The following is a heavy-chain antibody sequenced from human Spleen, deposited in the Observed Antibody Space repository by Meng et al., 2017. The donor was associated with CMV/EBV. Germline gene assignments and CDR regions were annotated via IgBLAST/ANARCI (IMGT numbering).Heavy chain of an antibody. Sequence: SCAASGFTFDDYAMHWVRQAPGKGLEWVSGISWNGGGVGYADSVKGRFTISRDNAKKSLYLQMNSLRAEDTAFYYCAKDWDSNYLGYFDYWGQGTLVTVSS. V-gene: IGHV3-9*01. D-gene: IGHD4-11*01. CDR1: GFTFDDYA. CDR3: AKDWDSNYLGYFDY. CDR2: ISWNGGGV. J-gene: IGHJ4*02.